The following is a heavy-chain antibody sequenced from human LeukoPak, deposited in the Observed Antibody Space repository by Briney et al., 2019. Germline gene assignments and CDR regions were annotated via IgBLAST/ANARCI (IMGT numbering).Heavy chain of an antibody. Sequence: SETLSLTCTVSGGSISSYYWSWIRQPPGKGLEWIGYIYYSGSTNYNPSLKSRVTISVDTSKNQFSLKLSSVTAADTAVYYCARKVKYFGVWFDPWGQGTLVTVSS. D-gene: IGHD3-3*01. V-gene: IGHV4-59*01. J-gene: IGHJ5*02. CDR2: IYYSGST. CDR1: GGSISSYY. CDR3: ARKVKYFGVWFDP.